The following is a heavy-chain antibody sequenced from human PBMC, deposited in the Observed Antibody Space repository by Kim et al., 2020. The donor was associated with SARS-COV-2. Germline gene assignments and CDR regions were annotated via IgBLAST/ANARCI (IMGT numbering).Heavy chain of an antibody. J-gene: IGHJ4*02. CDR1: GFALTTYE. CDR3: ARVVDNWDVDY. CDR2: MDPNSGKT. V-gene: IGHV1-8*01. Sequence: ASVKVSCKASGFALTTYEINWVRQAPGQGLEWMGWMDPNSGKTGYAQKFQGRVTMTRSTSINTAYMELSSLRFEDTAIYYCARVVDNWDVDYLGPGTLVTLSS. D-gene: IGHD1-1*01.